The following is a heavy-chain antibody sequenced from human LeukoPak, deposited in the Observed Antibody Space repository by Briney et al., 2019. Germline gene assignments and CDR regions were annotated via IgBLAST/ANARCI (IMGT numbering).Heavy chain of an antibody. CDR2: ISGSGGTT. Sequence: PGGSLRLSCAASGFTFSTYAMFWVRQAPGKGLEWVSVISGSGGTTYYSDSVKGRFTISRDNSKNTLYLQMNSLRAEDTAEFYCAKKAAAGSGDDYFDYWGQGTLVAVSS. V-gene: IGHV3-23*01. J-gene: IGHJ4*02. CDR3: AKKAAAGSGDDYFDY. CDR1: GFTFSTYA. D-gene: IGHD6-13*01.